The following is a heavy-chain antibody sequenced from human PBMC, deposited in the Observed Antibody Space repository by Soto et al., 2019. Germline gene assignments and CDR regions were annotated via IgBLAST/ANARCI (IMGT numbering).Heavy chain of an antibody. Sequence: PSETPVPSCAFYGGSFSGYYWTWIRQPPGKGLEWIGEINHSGTINFNPSLKSRLTISLDTSKKHFSLKLSSVTDADTAAYYCARADRTLVTSYSLDVWGQGTTVT. CDR3: ARADRTLVTSYSLDV. CDR2: INHSGTI. D-gene: IGHD2-21*02. J-gene: IGHJ6*02. CDR1: GGSFSGYY. V-gene: IGHV4-34*01.